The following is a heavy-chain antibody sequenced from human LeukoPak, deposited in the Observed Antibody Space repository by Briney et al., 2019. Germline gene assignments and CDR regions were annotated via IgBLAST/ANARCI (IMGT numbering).Heavy chain of an antibody. V-gene: IGHV3-21*01. CDR1: GFTFSSYT. CDR2: ISSSSSYI. CDR3: VRDPGEAAAVDPNWFDP. J-gene: IGHJ5*02. D-gene: IGHD6-13*01. Sequence: PGGSLRLSCAASGFTFSSYTMNWVRQAPGKGLEWVSSISSSSSYIYYADSVKGRFTISRDNAKNSLYLQMNSLRAEDTAVYYCVRDPGEAAAVDPNWFDPWGQGTLVTVSS.